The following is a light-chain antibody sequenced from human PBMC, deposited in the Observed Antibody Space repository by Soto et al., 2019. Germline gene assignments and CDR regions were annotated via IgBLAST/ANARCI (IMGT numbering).Light chain of an antibody. CDR1: NPNIGKNY. Sequence: QSALTQPPSVSAALGQKVTISCSGSNPNIGKNYVSWYQQLPGTAPKVLIYDNNKRPSGIPDRFSGSKSGTSATLGITGLQTGDEADYYCGTWDSSLSAGVFGGGTKVTVL. V-gene: IGLV1-51*01. CDR3: GTWDSSLSAGV. J-gene: IGLJ2*01. CDR2: DNN.